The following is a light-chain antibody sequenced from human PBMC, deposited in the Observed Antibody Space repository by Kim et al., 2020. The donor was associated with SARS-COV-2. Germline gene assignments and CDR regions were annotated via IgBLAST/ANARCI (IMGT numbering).Light chain of an antibody. CDR1: QNVRSNH. CDR3: QQYGDLPLT. V-gene: IGKV3-20*01. CDR2: DAS. Sequence: SPGERATLSCRASQNVRSNHLAWFQQKPGQAPRLLISDASNRAAGIPDRFSGSGSGTDFTLTISRLEPADFAVYYCQQYGDLPLTFGGGTKVEIK. J-gene: IGKJ4*01.